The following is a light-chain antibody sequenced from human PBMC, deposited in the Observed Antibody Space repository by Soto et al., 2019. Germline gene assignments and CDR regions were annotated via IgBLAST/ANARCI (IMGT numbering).Light chain of an antibody. Sequence: QSVLTQPPSVSGAPGQRVTISCTGSNSNIGAGYDVHWYQQLPGTPPKLLIFGDTNRPSGVPDRFSGSKSGTSASLAITGMHADDDAAYYCPSYDGSMSGYVFGTGTKLTVL. V-gene: IGLV1-40*01. CDR3: PSYDGSMSGYV. CDR1: NSNIGAGYD. J-gene: IGLJ1*01. CDR2: GDT.